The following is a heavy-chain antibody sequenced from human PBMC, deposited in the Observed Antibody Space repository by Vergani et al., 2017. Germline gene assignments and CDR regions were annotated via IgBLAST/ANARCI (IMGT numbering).Heavy chain of an antibody. D-gene: IGHD1-1*01. CDR3: ARGRLERYGGDYFDY. V-gene: IGHV1-2*02. J-gene: IGHJ4*02. CDR2: INPNSGGT. Sequence: QVQLVQSGAEVKKPGASVKVSCKASGYTFTGYYMHWVRQAPGQGLEWMGWINPNSGGTNYAQKFQGRVTMTRDTSISTAYMELSSLKASDTAMYYCARGRLERYGGDYFDYWGQGTLVTVSS. CDR1: GYTFTGYY.